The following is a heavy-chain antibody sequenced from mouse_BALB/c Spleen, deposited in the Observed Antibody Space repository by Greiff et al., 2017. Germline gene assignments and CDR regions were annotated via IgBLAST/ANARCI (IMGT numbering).Heavy chain of an antibody. CDR3: ARRPATFYAMDY. CDR1: GYAFSSYW. J-gene: IGHJ4*01. CDR2: IYPGDGDT. V-gene: IGHV1-80*01. Sequence: VQLQQSGAELVRPGSSVKISCKASGYAFSSYWMNWVKQRPGQGLEWIGQIYPGDGDTNYNGKFKGKATLTADKSSSTAYMQLSSLTSEDSAVYFCARRPATFYAMDYWGQGTSVTVSS. D-gene: IGHD1-2*01.